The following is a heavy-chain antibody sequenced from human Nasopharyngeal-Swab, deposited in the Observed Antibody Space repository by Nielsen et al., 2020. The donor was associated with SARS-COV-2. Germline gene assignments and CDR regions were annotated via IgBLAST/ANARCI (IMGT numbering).Heavy chain of an antibody. D-gene: IGHD2-2*01. CDR3: ARISDIVVVPAANPDGDGYYYMDV. V-gene: IGHV1-18*01. Sequence: ASVKVSCKASGYTFTSYGISWVRQAPGQGLEWMGWISAYNGNTNYAQKLQGRVTMTTDTSTSTAYMELRSLRSDDTAVYYCARISDIVVVPAANPDGDGYYYMDVWGKGTTVTVSS. CDR2: ISAYNGNT. CDR1: GYTFTSYG. J-gene: IGHJ6*03.